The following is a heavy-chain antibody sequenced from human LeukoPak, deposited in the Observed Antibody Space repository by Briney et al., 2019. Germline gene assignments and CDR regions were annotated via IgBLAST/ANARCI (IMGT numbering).Heavy chain of an antibody. CDR1: GFTFSSYS. CDR2: ISSSSSYI. J-gene: IGHJ4*02. V-gene: IGHV3-21*01. Sequence: AGGSLRLSCAASGFTFSSYSMNWVRQAPGKGLEWVSSISSSSSYIYYADSGKGRFTISRDNAKNSLYLQMNSLRAEDTAVYYCARDGGLYCSGGSCSWGQGTLVTVSS. D-gene: IGHD2-15*01. CDR3: ARDGGLYCSGGSCS.